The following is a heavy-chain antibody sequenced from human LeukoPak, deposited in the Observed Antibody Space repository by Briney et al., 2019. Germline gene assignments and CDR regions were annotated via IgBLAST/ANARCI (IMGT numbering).Heavy chain of an antibody. Sequence: GGSLRLSCAASGFTVSSNYMSWVRQAPGKGLEWVSVIYSGGSTYYADSVKGRFTISRDNSKNTLYLQMNSLRAEDTAVHYCARGGSGYYPNDYWGQGTLVTVSS. CDR3: ARGGSGYYPNDY. CDR2: IYSGGST. D-gene: IGHD3-22*01. V-gene: IGHV3-66*01. CDR1: GFTVSSNY. J-gene: IGHJ4*02.